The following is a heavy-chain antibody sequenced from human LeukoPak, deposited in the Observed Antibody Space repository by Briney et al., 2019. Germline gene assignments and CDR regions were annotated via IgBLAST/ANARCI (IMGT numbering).Heavy chain of an antibody. CDR3: ARGTSGTFKSFDY. Sequence: GGSLRLSCAASGFTVSSNYMSWVRQAPGKGLEWVSVIYSGGSTYYADSVKGRFTTSRDNSNNTLYLQINSLRAEDTAVYYCARGTSGTFKSFDYWGQGTLVTVSS. V-gene: IGHV3-53*01. J-gene: IGHJ4*02. D-gene: IGHD1-26*01. CDR1: GFTVSSNY. CDR2: IYSGGST.